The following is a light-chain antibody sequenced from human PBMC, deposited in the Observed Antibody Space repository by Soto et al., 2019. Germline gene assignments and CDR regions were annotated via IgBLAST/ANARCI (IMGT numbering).Light chain of an antibody. CDR1: QSVSTR. CDR3: QQYIVYWT. CDR2: DAS. Sequence: DIQMTQSPSSLSASVGDRVTIICRASQSVSTRLAWYQQKPGKAPKVLIYDASSWAGGVPSRFTGSGSGTEFTITINSLQPDDFATYYCQQYIVYWTFGHGTKVEIK. J-gene: IGKJ1*01. V-gene: IGKV1-5*02.